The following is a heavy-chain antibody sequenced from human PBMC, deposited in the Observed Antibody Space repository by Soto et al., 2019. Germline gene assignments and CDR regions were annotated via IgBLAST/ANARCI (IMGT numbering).Heavy chain of an antibody. CDR1: GFTFSSYS. CDR2: ISSSSSTI. D-gene: IGHD3-22*01. J-gene: IGHJ6*02. Sequence: PGGSLRLSCAASGFTFSSYSMNWVRQAPGKGLEWVSYISSSSSTIYYADSVKGRFTISRDNAKNSLYLQMNSLRDEDTAVYYCAREVAHYYDSSGYSSYYYGMDVWGQGTTVTVSS. CDR3: AREVAHYYDSSGYSSYYYGMDV. V-gene: IGHV3-48*02.